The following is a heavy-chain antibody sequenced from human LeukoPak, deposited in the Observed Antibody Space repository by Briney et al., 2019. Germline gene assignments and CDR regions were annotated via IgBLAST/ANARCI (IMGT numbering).Heavy chain of an antibody. Sequence: PGGSLRLSCAASGFTFSNYWMSWVRQAPGKGLEWVSSISSSSSYIYYADSVKGRFTISRDNAKNSLYLQMNSLRAEDTAVYYCARGIIAVAGNFDYWGQGTLVTVSS. V-gene: IGHV3-21*01. CDR3: ARGIIAVAGNFDY. D-gene: IGHD6-19*01. CDR2: ISSSSSYI. CDR1: GFTFSNYW. J-gene: IGHJ4*02.